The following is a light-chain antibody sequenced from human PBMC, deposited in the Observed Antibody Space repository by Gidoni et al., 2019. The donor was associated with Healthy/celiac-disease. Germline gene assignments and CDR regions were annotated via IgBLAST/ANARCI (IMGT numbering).Light chain of an antibody. CDR1: QSISSW. CDR2: KAS. Sequence: DIQMTQSPSTLSASVGDRVTITCRASQSISSWLAWYQQKPGKAPKILIYKASSLESGVPSRFSGSGSGTEFTLTISSLQPDDFATYYCQQYNSYSRTFGQXTKVEIK. V-gene: IGKV1-5*03. J-gene: IGKJ1*01. CDR3: QQYNSYSRT.